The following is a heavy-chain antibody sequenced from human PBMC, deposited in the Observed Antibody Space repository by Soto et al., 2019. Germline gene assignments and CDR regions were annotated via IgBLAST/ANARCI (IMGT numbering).Heavy chain of an antibody. Sequence: QITLKESGPTLVKPTQTLTLTCTFSGFSLSTGAVGVGWIRQPPGEALEWLALVYYNDDIRHSPSLKDRLTITKDTSKNQVVLTLTNMDLVDTATYFCAHGRSVGSTYYFEYWGQGTLVTVSS. CDR3: AHGRSVGSTYYFEY. V-gene: IGHV2-5*01. D-gene: IGHD2-2*03. CDR1: GFSLSTGAVG. J-gene: IGHJ4*02. CDR2: VYYNDDI.